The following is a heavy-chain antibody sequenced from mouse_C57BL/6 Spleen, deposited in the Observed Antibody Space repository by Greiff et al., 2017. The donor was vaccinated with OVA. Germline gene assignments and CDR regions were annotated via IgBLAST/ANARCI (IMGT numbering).Heavy chain of an antibody. CDR2: INPNNGGT. CDR3: ARGVRTGWCAY. Sequence: VQLQQSGPELVKPGASVKIPCKASGYTFTDYNMDWVKQSHGQSLEWIGDINPNNGGTIYNQKFKGKATLAVDKSSSTAYMELRSLTSEDTADYYCARGVRTGWCAYWGQGTLVTVSA. J-gene: IGHJ3*01. CDR1: GYTFTDYN. V-gene: IGHV1-18*01.